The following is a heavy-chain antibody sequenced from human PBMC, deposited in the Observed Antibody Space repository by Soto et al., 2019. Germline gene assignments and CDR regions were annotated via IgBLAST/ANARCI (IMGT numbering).Heavy chain of an antibody. Sequence: PSETLSLTCTVSGGSISSGGYYWTWIRQHPGKCLEWIGYIFYSGNTYYNPSLKSRVTISVDTSKNQFSLKLSSVTAADTAVYYCARDSSGSSPTFDYWGQGTLVTVSS. V-gene: IGHV4-31*03. CDR3: ARDSSGSSPTFDY. J-gene: IGHJ4*02. CDR2: IFYSGNT. D-gene: IGHD1-26*01. CDR1: GGSISSGGYY.